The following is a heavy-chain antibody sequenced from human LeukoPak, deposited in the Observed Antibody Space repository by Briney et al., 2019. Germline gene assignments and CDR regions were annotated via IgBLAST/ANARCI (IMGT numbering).Heavy chain of an antibody. D-gene: IGHD6-13*01. CDR2: INPDSGGT. CDR3: ARGGMYSSSGADFDY. J-gene: IGHJ4*02. Sequence: ASVKVSCKASGYTFTSYYMHWVRQAPGQGLEWMGWINPDSGGTNYAQKFQGWVTMTRDTSITTVYMELSRLRSDVTAVYYCARGGMYSSSGADFDYWGQGTLVTFSS. V-gene: IGHV1-2*04. CDR1: GYTFTSYY.